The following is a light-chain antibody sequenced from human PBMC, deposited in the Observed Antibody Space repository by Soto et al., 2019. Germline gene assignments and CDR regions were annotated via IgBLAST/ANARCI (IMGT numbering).Light chain of an antibody. CDR1: QSVHTF. Sequence: ELVLTQSPDTLSLSPGEGAPLSCRASQSVHTFLAWYQQKPGQAPRLLIYGASTRATGVPARFSGSGSGTDFTLTISSLEPEDFAVYYCHQRSNWPPDTFGQGTRLEIK. J-gene: IGKJ5*01. CDR3: HQRSNWPPDT. CDR2: GAS. V-gene: IGKV3-11*01.